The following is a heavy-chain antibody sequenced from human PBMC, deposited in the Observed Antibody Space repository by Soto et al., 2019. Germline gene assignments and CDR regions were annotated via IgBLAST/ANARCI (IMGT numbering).Heavy chain of an antibody. D-gene: IGHD6-25*01. V-gene: IGHV1-3*01. J-gene: IGHJ5*02. CDR2: INADTGNT. CDR3: ARGGGIAAGDGWCDP. CDR1: GYTFTDYA. Sequence: QVQVVQSGAEVKKPGASVKVSCKASGYTFTDYAIHWVRQAPGQRLEWMGWINADTGNTKFSQTFQDRVTFPRDTAANAVYMELRSLRYEDTAVYYWARGGGIAAGDGWCDPWGQGTLVLVSS.